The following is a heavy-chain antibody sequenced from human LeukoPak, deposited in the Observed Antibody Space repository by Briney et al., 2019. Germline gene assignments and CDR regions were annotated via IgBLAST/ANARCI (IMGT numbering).Heavy chain of an antibody. V-gene: IGHV1-18*01. J-gene: IGHJ4*02. D-gene: IGHD1-26*01. Sequence: ASVKVSCKASGYTFTSYGISWVRQAPGQGREWMGWISAYNGNTNYAQKLQGRVTMTTDTPTSTAYMELRSLRSDDTAVYYCARGRGDSGSYGTGFDYWGQGTLVTVSS. CDR1: GYTFTSYG. CDR2: ISAYNGNT. CDR3: ARGRGDSGSYGTGFDY.